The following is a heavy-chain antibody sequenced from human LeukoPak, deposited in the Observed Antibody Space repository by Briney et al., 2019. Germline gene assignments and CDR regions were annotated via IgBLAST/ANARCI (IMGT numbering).Heavy chain of an antibody. J-gene: IGHJ4*02. CDR3: AEGDGYTYRSYS. Sequence: HGEPLQISCKGSGYPNINYWIAWVRQMPGKGLEWMGVIYPGDSDTRYSPSFEGQVTISADKSITTAHLQWSSLEASDTAIYFCAEGDGYTYRSYSWGQGTLGTVSS. D-gene: IGHD5-24*01. V-gene: IGHV5-51*01. CDR2: IYPGDSDT. CDR1: GYPNINYW.